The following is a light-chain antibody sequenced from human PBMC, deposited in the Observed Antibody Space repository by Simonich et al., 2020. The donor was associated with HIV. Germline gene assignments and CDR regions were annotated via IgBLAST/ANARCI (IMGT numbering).Light chain of an antibody. Sequence: EIVMTQSPATLSVSPGERATLSCRASQSVSSSYLAWYQQKPGLAPRLLIYDASSRATGIPDRFSGSGSGTDFTLTISRLEPEDFAVYYCQQRSNWPLTFGGGTKVEIK. CDR1: QSVSSSY. V-gene: IGKV3D-20*02. CDR3: QQRSNWPLT. J-gene: IGKJ4*01. CDR2: DAS.